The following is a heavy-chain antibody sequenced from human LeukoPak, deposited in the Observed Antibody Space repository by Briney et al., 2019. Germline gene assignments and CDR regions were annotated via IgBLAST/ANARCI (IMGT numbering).Heavy chain of an antibody. J-gene: IGHJ4*02. Sequence: PGGSLRLSCAASGFTFSSYAMHWVRQAPGKGLEWVAVISYDGSNKYYADSVKGRFTISRDNSKSTLYLQMNSLRAEDTAVYYCARDLPPYYDFWSGRLDYWGQGTLVTVSS. D-gene: IGHD3-3*01. CDR2: ISYDGSNK. CDR3: ARDLPPYYDFWSGRLDY. V-gene: IGHV3-30*01. CDR1: GFTFSSYA.